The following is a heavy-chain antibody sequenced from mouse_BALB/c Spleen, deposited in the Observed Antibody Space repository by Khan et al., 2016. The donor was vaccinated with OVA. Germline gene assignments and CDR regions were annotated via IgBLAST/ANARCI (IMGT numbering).Heavy chain of an antibody. V-gene: IGHV3-2*02. D-gene: IGHD1-2*01. CDR1: GYSITSGYG. J-gene: IGHJ2*01. CDR2: ISYSGST. Sequence: EVQLQESGPGLVKPSQSLSLTCTVTGYSITSGYGWNWIRQFPGNKLEWMGYISYSGSTNYNPSLKSRISITRETSKNQFFLQLNSVTNEDTATYYCARTARIKYWGQGTTLTVSS. CDR3: ARTARIKY.